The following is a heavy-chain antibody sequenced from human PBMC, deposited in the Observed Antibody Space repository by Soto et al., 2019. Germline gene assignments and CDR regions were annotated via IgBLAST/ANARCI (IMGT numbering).Heavy chain of an antibody. CDR1: GFTFSDSA. CDR3: TAVRVAGYCSSSSCYAF. Sequence: EVQLVESGGGLVQPGGSLKLSCAASGFTFSDSAIHWVRQASGKGLEWVGRIRSKANSNTIAYAASVKGRFTISSDDAKNTAYLQMNSLKTEDTAVYCCTAVRVAGYCSSSSCYAFWGQGTLVTVSS. CDR2: IRSKANSNTI. D-gene: IGHD2-2*01. J-gene: IGHJ4*02. V-gene: IGHV3-73*02.